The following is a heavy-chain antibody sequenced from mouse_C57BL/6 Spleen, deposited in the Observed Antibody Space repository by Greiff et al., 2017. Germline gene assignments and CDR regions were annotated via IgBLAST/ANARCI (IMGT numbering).Heavy chain of an antibody. V-gene: IGHV1-52*01. D-gene: IGHD1-1*01. Sequence: VQLQQPGAELVRPGSSVKLSCKASGYTFPSYWMHWVKQRPIQGLEWIGNIDPSDSETHYNQKFKDKATLTVDKSSSTAYMQLSSLTSEDSAVYYCARWITTGYYAMDYWGQGTSVTVSS. CDR3: ARWITTGYYAMDY. CDR2: IDPSDSET. J-gene: IGHJ4*01. CDR1: GYTFPSYW.